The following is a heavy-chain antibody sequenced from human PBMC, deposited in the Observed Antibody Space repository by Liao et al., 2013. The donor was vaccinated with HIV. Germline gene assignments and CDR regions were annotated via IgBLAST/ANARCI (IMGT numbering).Heavy chain of an antibody. V-gene: IGHV4-34*01. CDR3: GVLHIAAGDSDAFDI. D-gene: IGHD6-13*01. Sequence: QVHLQQWGAGLLKPSETLSLTCGVYGASFSGQYWSWIRQPPGKGLEWIGEGNDSGGTKYNPSLKSRVTISVDTTRNQFSLKLSSVTAADTAVYYCGVLHIAAGDSDAFDIWGRGTMVIVSS. J-gene: IGHJ3*02. CDR2: GNDSGGT. CDR1: GASFSGQY.